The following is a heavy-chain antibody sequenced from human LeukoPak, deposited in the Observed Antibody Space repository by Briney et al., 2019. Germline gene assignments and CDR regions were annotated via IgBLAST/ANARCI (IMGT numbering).Heavy chain of an antibody. Sequence: PSETLSLTCTVSGVSISSYYWSWIRQPPGKGLEWIGYIYYIGSTNYNPSLKSRVTISVDTSKNQFSLKLSSVTAADTAVYYCARSDYGDTPQDYWGQGTLVTVSS. V-gene: IGHV4-59*01. CDR3: ARSDYGDTPQDY. J-gene: IGHJ4*02. CDR1: GVSISSYY. D-gene: IGHD4-17*01. CDR2: IYYIGST.